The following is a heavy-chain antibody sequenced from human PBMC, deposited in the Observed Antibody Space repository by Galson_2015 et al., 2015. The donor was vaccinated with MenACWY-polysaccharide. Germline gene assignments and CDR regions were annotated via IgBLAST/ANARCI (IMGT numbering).Heavy chain of an antibody. J-gene: IGHJ6*02. V-gene: IGHV3-23*01. D-gene: IGHD3-3*01. Sequence: SLRLSCAVSGFTFSSHAMNWVRQAPGKGLEWVSTISGSGDSTYYADSVKGRFTISRDNAKNSLYLQMNSLRAEDTALYYCAKDIYKLTIFGYGMDVWGQGTTVTVSS. CDR2: ISGSGDST. CDR1: GFTFSSHA. CDR3: AKDIYKLTIFGYGMDV.